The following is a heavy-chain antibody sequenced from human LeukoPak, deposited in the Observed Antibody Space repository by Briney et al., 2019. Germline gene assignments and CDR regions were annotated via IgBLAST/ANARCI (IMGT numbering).Heavy chain of an antibody. Sequence: TGGFLRLSCAASGFLFSSYEMNWVRQAPGKGLEWVSYISTSGGTIYYADSVKGRFTISRDNAKNSLYLQMNSLRAEDTAVYYCARDSYYGGTQDYWGQGTLVTVSS. J-gene: IGHJ4*02. V-gene: IGHV3-48*03. CDR3: ARDSYYGGTQDY. CDR1: GFLFSSYE. D-gene: IGHD4-23*01. CDR2: ISTSGGTI.